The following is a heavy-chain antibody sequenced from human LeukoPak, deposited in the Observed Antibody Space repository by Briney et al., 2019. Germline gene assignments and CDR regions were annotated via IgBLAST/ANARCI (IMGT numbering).Heavy chain of an antibody. CDR1: GITFSSYA. CDR2: ISGSGGST. V-gene: IGHV3-23*01. CDR3: AKTAPGTYYYYYMDV. J-gene: IGHJ6*03. Sequence: GGSLRLSCAASGITFSSYAMSWVRQAPGKGLEWVSMISGSGGSTFYADFVKGRFTISRDNAKSTVYMQMNSLRAEDTAIYYCAKTAPGTYYYYYMDVWGKGTTVTVSS.